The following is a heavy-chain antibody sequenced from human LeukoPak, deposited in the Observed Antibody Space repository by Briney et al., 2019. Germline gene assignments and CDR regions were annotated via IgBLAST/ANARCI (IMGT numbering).Heavy chain of an antibody. V-gene: IGHV3-11*01. J-gene: IGHJ4*02. CDR3: ARRRYNWNATDY. D-gene: IGHD1-20*01. Sequence: GGSLRLSCAASGFTFSDFYMSWIRQAPGKGLEWVSYISSSGSTIYYADSVKGRFTISRDNAKNSLYLQMNSLRAEDTAVYYCARRRYNWNATDYWGQGTLVTVSS. CDR1: GFTFSDFY. CDR2: ISSSGSTI.